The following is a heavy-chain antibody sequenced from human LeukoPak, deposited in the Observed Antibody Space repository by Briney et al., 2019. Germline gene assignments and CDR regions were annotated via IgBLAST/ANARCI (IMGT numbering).Heavy chain of an antibody. J-gene: IGHJ4*02. V-gene: IGHV3-20*04. CDR2: INWNGGST. D-gene: IGHD3-16*01. Sequence: RPGGSLRLSCAASGFTFDDYGMSWVRQAPGKGLEWVSGINWNGGSTGYADSVKGRFTISRDNSKNTLYLQMNSLRAEDTAVYYCAKPPVWEITFGGVRLDYWGQGTLVTVSS. CDR1: GFTFDDYG. CDR3: AKPPVWEITFGGVRLDY.